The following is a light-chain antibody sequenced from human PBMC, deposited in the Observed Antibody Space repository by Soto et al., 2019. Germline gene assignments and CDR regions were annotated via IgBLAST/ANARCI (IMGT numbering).Light chain of an antibody. V-gene: IGKV2-28*01. J-gene: IGKJ5*01. CDR2: LGS. CDR3: MQALQTPIT. CDR1: QSLLHTNGKKY. Sequence: DIVMTQSPLSLPVTPGEPASISCRSSQSLLHTNGKKYMDWYLQKPGQSPQLLIYLGSNRASGVPDRFSVSGSGTDFSLKISRVEAEDVGVYYCMQALQTPITFGRGTRLEIK.